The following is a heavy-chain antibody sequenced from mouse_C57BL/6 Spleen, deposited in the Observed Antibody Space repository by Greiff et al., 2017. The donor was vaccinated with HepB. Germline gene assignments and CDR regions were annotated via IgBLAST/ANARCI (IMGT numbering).Heavy chain of an antibody. CDR2: INPNNGGT. V-gene: IGHV1-18*01. J-gene: IGHJ3*01. D-gene: IGHD2-3*01. CDR1: GYTFTDYN. CDR3: ARIYDGYYAY. Sequence: EVKLVESGPELVKPGASVKIPCKASGYTFTDYNMDWVKQSHGKSLEWIGDINPNNGGTIYNQKFKGKATLTVDKSSSTAYMELRSLTSEDTAVYYCARIYDGYYAYWGQGTLVTVSA.